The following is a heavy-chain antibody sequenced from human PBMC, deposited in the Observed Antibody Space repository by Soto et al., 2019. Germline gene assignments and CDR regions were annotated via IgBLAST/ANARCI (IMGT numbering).Heavy chain of an antibody. D-gene: IGHD3-3*01. V-gene: IGHV3-30*18. CDR2: ISYHGRNK. CDR3: VKDGSLEVPDVPLEEYYFDH. J-gene: IGHJ4*02. CDR1: GFTFSGYG. Sequence: QVQLVESGGGVVQPGKSLRLSCAASGFTFSGYGMHWVHQAPGKGLEWVAVISYHGRNKYYVDSVKGRFTISRDDSKNTLYLQMDSVRAEDTAVYYCVKDGSLEVPDVPLEEYYFDHWGQGTLVTVSS.